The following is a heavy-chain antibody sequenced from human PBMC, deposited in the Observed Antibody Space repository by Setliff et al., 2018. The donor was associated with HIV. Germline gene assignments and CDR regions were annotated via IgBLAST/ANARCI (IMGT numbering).Heavy chain of an antibody. CDR3: AKGHGDYVPSNYLHY. D-gene: IGHD4-17*01. V-gene: IGHV3-33*06. CDR1: GFTFNSYG. CDR2: IWYDASKK. J-gene: IGHJ4*02. Sequence: PGGSLRLSCAASGFTFNSYGMHWVRQAPGKGLEWVALIWYDASKKEYAESVKGRFNILRDDSKNTLFLQINSLRAEDTAVYYCAKGHGDYVPSNYLHYWGQGTLVTVSS.